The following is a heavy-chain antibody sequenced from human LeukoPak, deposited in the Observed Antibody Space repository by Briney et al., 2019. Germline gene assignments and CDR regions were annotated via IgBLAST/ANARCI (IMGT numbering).Heavy chain of an antibody. CDR3: ARGIYSSGWYGLGAFDI. Sequence: GGSLRLSCAASGFTFSSYAMSWVRQAPGKGLEWVSAISASGGSTYHADSVKGRFTISRDNSKNTLYLQMNSLRAEDTAVYYCARGIYSSGWYGLGAFDIWGQGTIVTVSS. J-gene: IGHJ3*02. CDR2: ISASGGST. D-gene: IGHD6-19*01. CDR1: GFTFSSYA. V-gene: IGHV3-23*01.